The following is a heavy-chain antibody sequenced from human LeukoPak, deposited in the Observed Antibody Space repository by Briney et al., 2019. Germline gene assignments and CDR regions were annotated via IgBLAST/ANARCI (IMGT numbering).Heavy chain of an antibody. J-gene: IGHJ6*02. CDR1: GFTFSSYS. V-gene: IGHV3-48*01. Sequence: GGSLRLSCAASGFTFSSYSMNWVRQAPGKGLEWVSSISSSRSTIYYADSVKGRFTISRDNAKNSLYLQMNSLRAEDTAVYYCARDESSSDWNYYYYGMDVWGQGTTVTVSS. D-gene: IGHD6-19*01. CDR3: ARDESSSDWNYYYYGMDV. CDR2: ISSSRSTI.